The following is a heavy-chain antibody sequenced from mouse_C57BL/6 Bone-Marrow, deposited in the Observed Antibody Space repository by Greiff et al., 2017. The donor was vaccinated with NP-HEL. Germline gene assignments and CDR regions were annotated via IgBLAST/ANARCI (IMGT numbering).Heavy chain of an antibody. CDR1: GYTFTDYY. Sequence: EVQLQQSGPELVKPGASVKISCKASGYTFTDYYMNWVKQSHGKSLEWIGDINPNNGGTSYNQKFKGKATLTVDKSSSTAYMELRSLTSEDSAVYYCARSPGSRGDWYFDVWGTGTTVTVSS. D-gene: IGHD1-1*01. CDR3: ARSPGSRGDWYFDV. J-gene: IGHJ1*03. V-gene: IGHV1-26*01. CDR2: INPNNGGT.